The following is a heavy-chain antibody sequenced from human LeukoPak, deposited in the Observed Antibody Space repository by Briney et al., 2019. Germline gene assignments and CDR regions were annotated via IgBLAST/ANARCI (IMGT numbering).Heavy chain of an antibody. CDR3: ATDVRCSSTSCYSNYFDY. D-gene: IGHD2-2*02. CDR1: GYTLTELS. CDR2: FDPEDGET. J-gene: IGHJ4*02. V-gene: IGHV1-24*01. Sequence: SVKVSCKVSGYTLTELSMHWVRQAPGKGLEWMGGFDPEDGETIYAQKFQGRVTMTEDTSTDTAYMELSSLRSEDTAVYYCATDVRCSSTSCYSNYFDYWGQGTLVTVSS.